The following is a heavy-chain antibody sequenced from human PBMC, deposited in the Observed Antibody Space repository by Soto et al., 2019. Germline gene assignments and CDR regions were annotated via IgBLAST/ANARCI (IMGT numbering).Heavy chain of an antibody. CDR2: ISYDGSNK. CDR1: GFSFSSYG. CDR3: AKDHCRGSCYSMDY. D-gene: IGHD2-15*01. V-gene: IGHV3-30*18. J-gene: IGHJ4*02. Sequence: QVQLVGSGGGVVQPRRSLRFSCAASGFSFSSYGMHWVRQAPGNGLEWVAVISYDGSNKYYADSVKGRFTISRDNSKNTLYVQMNCLRAEDTAVYYCAKDHCRGSCYSMDYWGQGTLVTVSS.